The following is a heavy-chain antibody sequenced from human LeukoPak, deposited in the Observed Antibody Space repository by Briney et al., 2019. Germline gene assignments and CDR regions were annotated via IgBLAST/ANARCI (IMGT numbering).Heavy chain of an antibody. Sequence: GGSLRLSCAASGFTFSSYGMSWVRQAPGKGLEWVSAISGSGGSTYYADSVKGRFTISRDNSKNTLYLQMNSLRAEDTAVYYCAKVYYGSGSLNWFDPWGQGTLVTVSS. CDR2: ISGSGGST. V-gene: IGHV3-23*01. CDR1: GFTFSSYG. D-gene: IGHD3-10*01. CDR3: AKVYYGSGSLNWFDP. J-gene: IGHJ5*02.